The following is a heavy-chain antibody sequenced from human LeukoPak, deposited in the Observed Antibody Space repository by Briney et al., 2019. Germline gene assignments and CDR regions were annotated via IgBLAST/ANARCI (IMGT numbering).Heavy chain of an antibody. V-gene: IGHV1-2*02. CDR2: INPNSGGT. Sequence: ASVKVSCEASGYTFTGYYMHWVRQAPGQGLEWMGWINPNSGGTNYAQKFQGRVTITRDTSISTAYMELNRLRSDDTAVYYCARRRYYDSSGYDYWGQGTLVTVSS. J-gene: IGHJ4*02. CDR1: GYTFTGYY. CDR3: ARRRYYDSSGYDY. D-gene: IGHD3-22*01.